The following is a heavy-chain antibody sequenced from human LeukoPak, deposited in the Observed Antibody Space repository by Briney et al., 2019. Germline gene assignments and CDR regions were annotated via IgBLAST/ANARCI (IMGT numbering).Heavy chain of an antibody. V-gene: IGHV1-18*01. CDR3: ARDYGSGSYCTPLDY. D-gene: IGHD3-10*01. CDR2: ISAYNGNT. CDR1: GYTFTSYG. J-gene: IGHJ4*02. Sequence: GASVKVSCKASGYTFTSYGISWVRQAPGQGLEWMGWISAYNGNTNYAQKLQGRVTMTTDTSTSTAYMELRSLRSDDTAVYYCARDYGSGSYCTPLDYWGQGTLVTVSS.